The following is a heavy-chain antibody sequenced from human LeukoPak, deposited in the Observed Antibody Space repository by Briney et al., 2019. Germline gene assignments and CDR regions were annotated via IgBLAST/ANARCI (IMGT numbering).Heavy chain of an antibody. CDR3: ARHRFTSSSSYFDY. D-gene: IGHD6-6*01. CDR2: IYTTGST. J-gene: IGHJ4*02. V-gene: IGHV4-4*09. Sequence: PSETLSLTCIVSGGSISGHYWSWIRQPPGKGLQWIGYIYTTGSTNYNPSFKSRVIISVDTSKNQFSLELSSVIAADTAVYYCARHRFTSSSSYFDYWGQGTLVTVSS. CDR1: GGSISGHY.